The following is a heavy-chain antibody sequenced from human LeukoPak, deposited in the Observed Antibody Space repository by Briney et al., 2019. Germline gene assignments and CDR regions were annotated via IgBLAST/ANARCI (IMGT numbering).Heavy chain of an antibody. CDR2: INPNGGST. V-gene: IGHV1-46*01. CDR1: GYTLTRYF. CDR3: ARDLRQGYYGSGSYYTPSGNYYYGMDV. Sequence: ASVKVSCKASGYTLTRYFIHWVRQAPGQGLEWMGIINPNGGSTSYPQKFQGRVTMTRDTSTNTVYMELSRLRSDDTAVYYCARDLRQGYYGSGSYYTPSGNYYYGMDVWGQGTTVTVSS. J-gene: IGHJ6*02. D-gene: IGHD3-10*01.